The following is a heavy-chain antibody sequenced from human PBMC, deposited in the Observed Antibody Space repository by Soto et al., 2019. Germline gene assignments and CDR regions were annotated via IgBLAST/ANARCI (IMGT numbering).Heavy chain of an antibody. CDR1: GASINSYC. D-gene: IGHD6-19*01. V-gene: IGHV4-59*01. J-gene: IGHJ4*02. CDR2: IFYVGSP. CDR3: ARLTRYDSGWSAFDY. Sequence: SETLSLTCSVSGASINSYCWSWIRQPPGKGLEWTGFIFYVGSPNSIPSLKTRVTISIDTSKSQFSLKLSSVTAADTAVYYCARLTRYDSGWSAFDYWGQGALVTVSS.